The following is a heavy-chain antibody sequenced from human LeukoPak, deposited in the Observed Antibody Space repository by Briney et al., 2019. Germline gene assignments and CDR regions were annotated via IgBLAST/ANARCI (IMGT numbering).Heavy chain of an antibody. J-gene: IGHJ5*02. CDR3: ARDGRGQDIAAPGNWFDP. CDR2: IHYSGTT. V-gene: IGHV4-31*03. Sequence: PSQTLSLTCTVSGGSISSGDYFWSWIRQHPGKGLEWIGYIHYSGTTYSNPSLKSRITMSVDTSNNQFSLKLSSVTAADTAVYYCARDGRGQDIAAPGNWFDPWGQGTLVTVSS. D-gene: IGHD6-13*01. CDR1: GGSISSGDYF.